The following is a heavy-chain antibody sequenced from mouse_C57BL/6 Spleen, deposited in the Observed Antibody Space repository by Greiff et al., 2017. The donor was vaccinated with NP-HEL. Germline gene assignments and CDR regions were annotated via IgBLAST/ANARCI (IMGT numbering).Heavy chain of an antibody. V-gene: IGHV5-17*01. Sequence: EVQLVESGGGLVKPGGSLKLSCAASGFTFSDYGMHWVRQAPEKGLEWVAYISSGSITIYSADTVKGRFTIFRDNAQNTLFLLMTSLRSEDMAMYYCARTQLRLRGAMDYWGQGTSVTVSS. J-gene: IGHJ4*01. CDR2: ISSGSITI. CDR3: ARTQLRLRGAMDY. CDR1: GFTFSDYG. D-gene: IGHD3-2*02.